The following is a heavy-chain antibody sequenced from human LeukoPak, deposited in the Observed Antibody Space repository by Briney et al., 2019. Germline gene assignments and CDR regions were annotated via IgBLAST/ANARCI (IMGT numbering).Heavy chain of an antibody. D-gene: IGHD6-19*01. Sequence: PSETLSLTCTVSGGSISSGSYCWGWIRQPAGKGLEWIGRIYTSGSTNYNPSLKSRVTISVDTSKNQFSLKLSSVTAADTAVYYCARASYSSGWYFDYWGQGTLVTVSS. CDR1: GGSISSGSYC. J-gene: IGHJ4*02. V-gene: IGHV4-61*02. CDR3: ARASYSSGWYFDY. CDR2: IYTSGST.